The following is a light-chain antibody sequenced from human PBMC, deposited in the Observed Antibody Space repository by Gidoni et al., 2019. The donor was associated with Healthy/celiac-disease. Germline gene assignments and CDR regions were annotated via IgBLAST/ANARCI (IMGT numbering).Light chain of an antibody. CDR1: QSVTIY. CDR2: DTS. CDR3: QQRSNWPPYT. J-gene: IGKJ2*01. Sequence: IGLTQSQATLSLSPGERSTLSCRASQSVTIYLVWYQQKPGQDPRLLIYDTSNRATGIPARFSGSGSGTDFTLTISSLEPEDFAVYYCQQRSNWPPYTFGQGTKLEIK. V-gene: IGKV3-11*01.